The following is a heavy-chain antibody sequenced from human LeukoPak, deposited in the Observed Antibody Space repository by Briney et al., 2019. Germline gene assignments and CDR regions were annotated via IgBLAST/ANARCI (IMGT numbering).Heavy chain of an antibody. CDR3: ARGRGTIYMFDY. Sequence: GGSLRLSCAASGFTFNRYWMHWVRQVPGKGLVWVSRINSDGSSTTYADPVKGRFTISRDNAGNTLYLQMNSLRAEDTAVYYCARGRGTIYMFDYWGQGTLVTVSS. CDR1: GFTFNRYW. D-gene: IGHD2/OR15-2a*01. J-gene: IGHJ4*02. CDR2: INSDGSST. V-gene: IGHV3-74*01.